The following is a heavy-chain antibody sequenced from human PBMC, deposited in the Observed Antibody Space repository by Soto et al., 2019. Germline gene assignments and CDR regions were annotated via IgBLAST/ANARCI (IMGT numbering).Heavy chain of an antibody. J-gene: IGHJ6*02. CDR1: SGPSSSHN. V-gene: IGHV4-59*08. CDR3: VRQGIDSLHGLVDV. Sequence: QVHVQQSGPGLVKPSETLSLSCTVSSGPSSSHNWGWIRQPPGRGLEWIGYVYYTGGISYNPSLKSRVTISAYTSTNHISLTLSSVTAADTAVYYCVRQGIDSLHGLVDVWGQGTTVSVSS. D-gene: IGHD2-15*01. CDR2: VYYTGGI.